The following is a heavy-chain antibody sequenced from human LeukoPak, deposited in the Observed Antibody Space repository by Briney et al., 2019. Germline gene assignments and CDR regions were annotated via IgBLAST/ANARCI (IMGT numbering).Heavy chain of an antibody. CDR3: AKDGGLWVSAHWGDS. J-gene: IGHJ4*02. D-gene: IGHD7-27*01. Sequence: GGSLRLSCTASGFTFSSYTMSWVRQAPGKGLKWVSTITTSGPNTYYADSVKGRFTVSRDDSKNTLYLQMNSLRAEDTAVYYCAKDGGLWVSAHWGDSWGRGTLVTVSS. V-gene: IGHV3-23*01. CDR1: GFTFSSYT. CDR2: ITTSGPNT.